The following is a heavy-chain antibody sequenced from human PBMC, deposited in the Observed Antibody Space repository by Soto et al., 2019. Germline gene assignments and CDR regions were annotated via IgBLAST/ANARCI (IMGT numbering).Heavy chain of an antibody. CDR1: GFTFSSYA. CDR3: ARDLMTTVTTNY. V-gene: IGHV3-21*01. D-gene: IGHD4-17*01. CDR2: ISYSSSYI. J-gene: IGHJ4*02. Sequence: GGSLRLSCAASGFTFSSYAMHWVRQAPGKGLEWVSSISYSSSYIYYADSVKGRFTISRDNAKNTLYLQMNSLRAEDTAVYYCARDLMTTVTTNYWGQGTLVTVSS.